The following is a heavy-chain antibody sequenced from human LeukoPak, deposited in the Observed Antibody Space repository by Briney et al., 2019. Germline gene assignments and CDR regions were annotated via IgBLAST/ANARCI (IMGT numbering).Heavy chain of an antibody. J-gene: IGHJ4*02. Sequence: GGSLRLSCAASGFTFSSYSMNWVRQAPGKGLEWVSSISSSSSYIYYADSVKGRFTISGDNAKNSLYLQMNSLRAEDTAVYYCARADWLLPDYWGQGTLVTVSS. D-gene: IGHD3-9*01. CDR3: ARADWLLPDY. V-gene: IGHV3-21*04. CDR2: ISSSSSYI. CDR1: GFTFSSYS.